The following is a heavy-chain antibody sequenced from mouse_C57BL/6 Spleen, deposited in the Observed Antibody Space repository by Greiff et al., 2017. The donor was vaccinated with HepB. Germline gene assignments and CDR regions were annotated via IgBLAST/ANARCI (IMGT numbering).Heavy chain of an antibody. J-gene: IGHJ4*01. Sequence: QVQLQQSGAELARPGASVKMSCTASGYTFTSSTMHWVKQRPGQGLVWIGYNNPSSGYTKYNQKFKDKATLTADKSTSTAYMQLSSLTSEDSADYYCARYGSYYGAMDDWGQGTSVTVSS. D-gene: IGHD1-1*01. CDR1: GYTFTSST. CDR2: NNPSSGYT. V-gene: IGHV1-4*01. CDR3: ARYGSYYGAMDD.